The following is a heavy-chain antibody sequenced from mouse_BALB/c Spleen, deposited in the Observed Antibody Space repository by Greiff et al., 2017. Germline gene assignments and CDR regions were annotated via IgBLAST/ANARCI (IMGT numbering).Heavy chain of an antibody. CDR3: ARHGGVGMKDFDY. CDR1: GFTFSSYG. V-gene: IGHV5-6*01. J-gene: IGHJ2*01. D-gene: IGHD3-1*01. Sequence: EVMLVESGGDLVKPGGSLKLSCAASGFTFSSYGMSWVRQTPDKRLEWVATISSGGSYTYYPDSVKGRFTISRDNAKNTLYLQMSSLKSEDTAMYYCARHGGVGMKDFDYWGQGTTLTVSS. CDR2: ISSGGSYT.